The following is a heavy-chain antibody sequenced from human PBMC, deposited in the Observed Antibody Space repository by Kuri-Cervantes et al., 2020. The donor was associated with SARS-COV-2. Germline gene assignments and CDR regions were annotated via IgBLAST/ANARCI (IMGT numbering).Heavy chain of an antibody. V-gene: IGHV3-30*03. J-gene: IGHJ6*02. CDR2: ISYDGSNK. CDR3: AIIESSSDYYYYYGMDV. CDR1: GFTFSSYG. Sequence: GESLKISCAASGFTFSSYGMHWVRQAPGKGLEWVAVISYDGSNKYYADSVKGRFTISRGNSKNTLYLQMNSLRAEDTAVYYCAIIESSSDYYYYYGMDVWGQGTTVTVSS. D-gene: IGHD3-10*01.